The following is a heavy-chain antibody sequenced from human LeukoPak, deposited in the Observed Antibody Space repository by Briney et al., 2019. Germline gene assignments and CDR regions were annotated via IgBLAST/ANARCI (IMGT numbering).Heavy chain of an antibody. CDR1: GFTFSSYA. D-gene: IGHD6-13*01. Sequence: GSLRLSCAASGFTFSSYAMSWVRQAPGKGLEWVSAISASGGNTQYADSVKGRFTISRDNSKNTLYLQMNSLRAEDTAVYYCAKDYSSSWFNWFGPWGQGTLVTVSS. J-gene: IGHJ5*02. V-gene: IGHV3-23*01. CDR2: ISASGGNT. CDR3: AKDYSSSWFNWFGP.